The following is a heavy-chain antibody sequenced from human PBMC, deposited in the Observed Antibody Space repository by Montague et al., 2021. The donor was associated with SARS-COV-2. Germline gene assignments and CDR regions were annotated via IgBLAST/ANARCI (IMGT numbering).Heavy chain of an antibody. J-gene: IGHJ4*02. CDR3: ARTLTTVTSDHFDY. CDR2: ISSSSSYI. CDR1: GFTFSSYS. Sequence: SLRLSCAASGFTFSSYSMNWVRQAPGKGLEWVSSISSSSSYIYYADSVKGRFTISRDNAKNSLYLQMNSLRAEDTAVYYCARTLTTVTSDHFDYWGQGTLVTVSS. V-gene: IGHV3-21*01. D-gene: IGHD4-17*01.